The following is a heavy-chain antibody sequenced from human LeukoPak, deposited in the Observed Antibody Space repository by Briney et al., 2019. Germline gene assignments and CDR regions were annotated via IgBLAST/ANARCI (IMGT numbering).Heavy chain of an antibody. J-gene: IGHJ4*02. D-gene: IGHD6-19*01. CDR2: INHSGST. Sequence: SETLSLTCAVYGGSFSGYYWSWIRQPPGKGLEWIGEINHSGSTNYNPSLKSRVTMSVDTSKNQFSLKLSSVTAADTAVYYCARTTYSSGWEVDYWGQGTLVTVSS. CDR3: ARTTYSSGWEVDY. V-gene: IGHV4-34*01. CDR1: GGSFSGYY.